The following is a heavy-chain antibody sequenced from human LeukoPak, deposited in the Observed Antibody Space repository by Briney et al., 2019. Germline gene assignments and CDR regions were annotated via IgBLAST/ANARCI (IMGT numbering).Heavy chain of an antibody. D-gene: IGHD1-26*01. Sequence: PGGSLRLSCAASGFTFRSYGMHWVRQAPGKGLEWVGVIRYDGTDKYYADSVKGRFTISRDNSKNTLYLQMNSLRAEDTAVYYCAKDWGGSSWSYFDSWGQGTLVTVSS. J-gene: IGHJ4*02. CDR3: AKDWGGSSWSYFDS. CDR2: IRYDGTDK. V-gene: IGHV3-30*02. CDR1: GFTFRSYG.